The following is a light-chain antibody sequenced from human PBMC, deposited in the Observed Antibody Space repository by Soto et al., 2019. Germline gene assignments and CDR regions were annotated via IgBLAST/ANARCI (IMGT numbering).Light chain of an antibody. Sequence: VCTPCHTTLSLSPWSRSALFGRARQSISSYISCHQQPPGQPPLLLIYASSNRATGIPAMFSSSASGTDFTLTISRLAPEDFAVYYCQHRSNSITFGQGTRLEIK. J-gene: IGKJ5*01. CDR1: QSISSY. CDR3: QHRSNSIT. V-gene: IGKV3-11*01. CDR2: ASS.